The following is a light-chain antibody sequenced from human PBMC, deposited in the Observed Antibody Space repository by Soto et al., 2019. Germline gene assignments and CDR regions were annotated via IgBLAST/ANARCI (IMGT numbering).Light chain of an antibody. CDR1: QSISSY. CDR2: AAS. V-gene: IGKV1-39*01. Sequence: DIQMTQSPSSLSASVGDRVTITCRASQSISSYLNWYQQKPGKAPKLLIYAASSLQSGVPSRFSGSGSGTDFTLTISSLQPEDFATYYCQQSYSTLATFGQGTNVDIK. J-gene: IGKJ2*01. CDR3: QQSYSTLAT.